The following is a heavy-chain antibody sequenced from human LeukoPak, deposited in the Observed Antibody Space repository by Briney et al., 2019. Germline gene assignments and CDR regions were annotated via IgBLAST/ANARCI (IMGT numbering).Heavy chain of an antibody. Sequence: SVKVSCKASGGTFSSYAISWVRQAPGQGLEWMGGIIPIFGTANYAQKFQGRVTITTDESTSTAYMELSSLRSEDTAVYYCATDQGLASDAFDIWGQGTMVTVSS. J-gene: IGHJ3*02. CDR2: IIPIFGTA. CDR3: ATDQGLASDAFDI. D-gene: IGHD6-19*01. CDR1: GGTFSSYA. V-gene: IGHV1-69*05.